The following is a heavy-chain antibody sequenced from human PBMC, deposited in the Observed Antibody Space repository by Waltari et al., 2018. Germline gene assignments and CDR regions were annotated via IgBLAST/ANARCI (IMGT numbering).Heavy chain of an antibody. CDR3: ARDRRYGGYFDY. V-gene: IGHV4-61*02. CDR2: IYTSGST. Sequence: QVQLQESGPGLVKPSQTLSLTCTVSGGSISSCSYYWSWIRQPAGKGLEWIGRIYTSGSTNYNPSLKSRVTISVDTSKNQFSLKLSSVTAADTAVYYCARDRRYGGYFDYWGQGTLVTVSS. CDR1: GGSISSCSYY. D-gene: IGHD1-26*01. J-gene: IGHJ4*02.